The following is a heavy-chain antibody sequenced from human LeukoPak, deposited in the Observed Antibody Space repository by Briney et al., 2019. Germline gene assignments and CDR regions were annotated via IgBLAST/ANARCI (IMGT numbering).Heavy chain of an antibody. D-gene: IGHD1-1*01. J-gene: IGHJ4*02. CDR3: ARSPGIWNEYGRLEY. CDR1: GDSVSSGGQY. CDR2: IFYTGST. Sequence: PSETLSLTCTVSGDSVSSGGQYWNWLRQRPGKGLEWIGYIFYTGSTYYNPSLKSRVTISVDTSKNQFSLKVSSVTAADTAVYYCARSPGIWNEYGRLEYWGQGALVTVSS. V-gene: IGHV4-31*03.